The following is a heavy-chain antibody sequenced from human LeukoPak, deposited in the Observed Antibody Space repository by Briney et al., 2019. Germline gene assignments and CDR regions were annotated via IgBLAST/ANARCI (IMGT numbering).Heavy chain of an antibody. CDR2: INPNSGGT. J-gene: IGHJ3*02. V-gene: IGHV1-2*02. CDR1: GYTFTGYY. CDR3: ARSQRDSGWVFDI. Sequence: ASVKVSCKASGYTFTGYYMHWVRQAPGQGLEWMGWINPNSGGTNYAQKFQGRVTMTRDTSISTAYMELSRLRSDDTAVYYCARSQRDSGWVFDIWGQGTMVTVSS. D-gene: IGHD1-26*01.